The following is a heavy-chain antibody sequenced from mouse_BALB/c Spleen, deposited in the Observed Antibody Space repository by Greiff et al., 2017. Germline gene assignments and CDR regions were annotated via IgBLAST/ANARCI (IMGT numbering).Heavy chain of an antibody. J-gene: IGHJ3*01. CDR3: ARAYDGRRPWFAY. CDR2: IWWDDDK. V-gene: IGHV8-8*01. CDR1: GFSLSTSGMG. D-gene: IGHD1-2*01. Sequence: LKESGPGILQPSQTLSLTCSFSGFSLSTSGMGVGWIRQPSGKGLEWLAHIWWDDDKRYNPALKSRLTISKDTSSNQVFLKIASVDTADTATYYCARAYDGRRPWFAYWGQGTLVTVSA.